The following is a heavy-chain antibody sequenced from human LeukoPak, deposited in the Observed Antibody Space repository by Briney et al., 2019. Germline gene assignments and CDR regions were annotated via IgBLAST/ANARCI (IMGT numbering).Heavy chain of an antibody. J-gene: IGHJ3*02. D-gene: IGHD5-24*01. CDR3: ARQVYRGWLHSDAFDI. Sequence: PSQTLSLTCAVSGGSISSGGYSWSWIRQPPGKGLEWIGYIYHSGSTYYNPSLKSRVTISVDRSKNQFSLELSSVTAADTAVYYCARQVYRGWLHSDAFDIWGQGTMVTVSS. V-gene: IGHV4-30-2*01. CDR2: IYHSGST. CDR1: GGSISSGGYS.